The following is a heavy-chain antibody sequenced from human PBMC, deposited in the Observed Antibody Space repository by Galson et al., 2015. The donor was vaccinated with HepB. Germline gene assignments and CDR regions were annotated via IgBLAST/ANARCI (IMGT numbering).Heavy chain of an antibody. J-gene: IGHJ6*03. CDR3: ARPLLHCGGDCSLGAYYYYMDF. V-gene: IGHV1-69*10. CDR2: IIPILGIA. Sequence: SVKVSCKASGGTFSSYAIRWVRQAPGQGLEWMGGIIPILGIANYAQKFQGRVTITADTSTSTAYMGLSSLRSEDTAVYYCARPLLHCGGDCSLGAYYYYMDFWGKGTTVTVSS. D-gene: IGHD2-21*01. CDR1: GGTFSSYA.